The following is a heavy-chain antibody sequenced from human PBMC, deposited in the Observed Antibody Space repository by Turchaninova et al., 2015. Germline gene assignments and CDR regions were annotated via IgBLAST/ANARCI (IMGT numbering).Heavy chain of an antibody. V-gene: IGHV3-15*01. J-gene: IGHJ6*02. CDR1: GCTFCEAW. CDR3: TWDLDFYDGMDV. D-gene: IGHD1-26*01. CDR2: INSKCGGGTP. Sequence: EVQLVDSGGDLLKPGGSIRLSCAASGCTFCEAWISWCRQTQRKGLDWVGSINSKCGGGTPDYAAPLKGSVTISRDDSKNMIYLQLNSLRSEDTAIYYCTWDLDFYDGMDVWGQGTAVTVSS.